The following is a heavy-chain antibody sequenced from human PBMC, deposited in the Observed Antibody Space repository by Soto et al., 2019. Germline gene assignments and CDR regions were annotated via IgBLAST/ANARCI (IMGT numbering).Heavy chain of an antibody. D-gene: IGHD6-6*01. CDR2: MSSRSLTI. Sequence: EVQLVESGGGLVQPGGSLRVSCAASGFTFSTYSMNWVRQAPGKGLEWVSYMSSRSLTIYYTDSVKGGFTIPGDNAKNSLYLQMNSLRDEDTAVYYCARGGSSSDNGMDVWGQGTTVTVSS. J-gene: IGHJ6*02. CDR3: ARGGSSSDNGMDV. V-gene: IGHV3-48*02. CDR1: GFTFSTYS.